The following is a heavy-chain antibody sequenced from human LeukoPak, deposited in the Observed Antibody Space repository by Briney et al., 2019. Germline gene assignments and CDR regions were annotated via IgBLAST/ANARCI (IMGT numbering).Heavy chain of an antibody. D-gene: IGHD3-10*01. CDR2: IYYSGST. J-gene: IGHJ4*02. CDR1: GGSISSYY. Sequence: PSETLSLTCTVSGGSISSYYWSWIRQPPGKGLEWIGYIYYSGSTNYNPSLKSRVTISVDTSKNQFSLKLSSVTVADTAVYYCARDQDYYGSGSYSLWGQGTLVTVSS. CDR3: ARDQDYYGSGSYSL. V-gene: IGHV4-59*01.